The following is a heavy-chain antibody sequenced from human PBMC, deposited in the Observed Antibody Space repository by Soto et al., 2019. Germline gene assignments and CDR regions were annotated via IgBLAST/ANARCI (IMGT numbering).Heavy chain of an antibody. CDR2: ISGSGDST. D-gene: IGHD6-19*01. Sequence: EVQLLESGGGLVQPGGSLRLSCAASGFTFSSYAMSWVRQAPGKGLEWVSVISGSGDSTYYADSVKGRFTISRDNSKNTLYLQMNSLRAEDKAVYYCARRTSAWYLDYWGQGTLVTVSS. V-gene: IGHV3-23*01. CDR1: GFTFSSYA. J-gene: IGHJ4*02. CDR3: ARRTSAWYLDY.